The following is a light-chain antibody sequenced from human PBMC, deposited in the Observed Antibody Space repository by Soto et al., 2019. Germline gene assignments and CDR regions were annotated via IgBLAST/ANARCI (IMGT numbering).Light chain of an antibody. CDR2: DAS. CDR3: QQCATSPRT. CDR1: QTVTKNY. V-gene: IGKV3-20*01. Sequence: EIVLTQSPGTLSLSPGERATLSCRASQTVTKNYLAWYQQKPGQAPRLLVDDASRRVAGIPDRFSGSGSGTDFTLTISRLEPEDFAVYYCQQCATSPRTFGQGTKVEI. J-gene: IGKJ1*01.